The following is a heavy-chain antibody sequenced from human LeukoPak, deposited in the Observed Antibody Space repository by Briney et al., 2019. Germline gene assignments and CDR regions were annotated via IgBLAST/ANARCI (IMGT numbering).Heavy chain of an antibody. J-gene: IGHJ3*02. D-gene: IGHD5-24*01. CDR1: GFTFSNYG. V-gene: IGHV3-33*01. CDR3: ARDPMATTRAIAFDI. Sequence: GRSLRLSCAASGFTFSNYGMHWVRQAPGKGLEWVAVIWYDGSNKYYADSVKGRFTISRDNSKNTLYLQMNSLRAEDTAVYYCARDPMATTRAIAFDIWGQGIMVTVSS. CDR2: IWYDGSNK.